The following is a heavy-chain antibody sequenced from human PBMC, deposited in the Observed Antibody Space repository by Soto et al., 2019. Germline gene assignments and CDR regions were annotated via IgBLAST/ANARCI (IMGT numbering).Heavy chain of an antibody. Sequence: GGSLRLSCAASGFTFSSYSMNWVRQAPGKGLEWVSYISSSSSTIYYADSVKGRFTISRDNAKNSLYLQMNSLRDEDTAVYYCARDRRHGMDATWPHDAFDIWGQGTMVTVSS. V-gene: IGHV3-48*02. D-gene: IGHD1-1*01. CDR3: ARDRRHGMDATWPHDAFDI. CDR2: ISSSSSTI. J-gene: IGHJ3*02. CDR1: GFTFSSYS.